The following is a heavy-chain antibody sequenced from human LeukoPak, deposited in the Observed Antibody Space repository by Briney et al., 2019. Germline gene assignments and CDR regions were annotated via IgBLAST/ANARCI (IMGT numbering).Heavy chain of an antibody. CDR2: INDSGVT. CDR3: ARRLVDSGASQVSDH. Sequence: PSETLSLTCAVYGGSFNGYYWSWIRQSPGEGLEWIGEINDSGVTNCNPSLESRVVLSVDTSKNQFSLRQSSVTAADTAVYYCARRLVDSGASQVSDHWGQGTLVTVSS. J-gene: IGHJ4*02. D-gene: IGHD2-15*01. CDR1: GGSFNGYY. V-gene: IGHV4-34*01.